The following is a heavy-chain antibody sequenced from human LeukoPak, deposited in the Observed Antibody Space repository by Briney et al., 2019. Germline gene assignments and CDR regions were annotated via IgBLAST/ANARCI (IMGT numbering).Heavy chain of an antibody. Sequence: GGSLRLSCAASGFTFSSYEMNWVRQAPGRGLEWVSYITDSGSNIYYTDSVKGRFTMSRDNAKKSLYLQMNSLRAEDTAVYYCARAKFDSSGYYYRGFDIWGQGTMVTVSS. CDR1: GFTFSSYE. CDR2: ITDSGSNI. J-gene: IGHJ3*02. V-gene: IGHV3-48*03. D-gene: IGHD3-22*01. CDR3: ARAKFDSSGYYYRGFDI.